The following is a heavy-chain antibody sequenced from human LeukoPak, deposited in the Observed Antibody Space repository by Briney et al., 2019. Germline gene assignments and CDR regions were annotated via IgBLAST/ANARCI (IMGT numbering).Heavy chain of an antibody. J-gene: IGHJ4*02. D-gene: IGHD2-8*01. CDR2: INSDGRST. Sequence: GGSLRLSCVASGFTFTNYGMMWVRQAPGKGLVWVSYINSDGRSTTYADSVKGRFTISRDNAKNTLYLQMSSLRAEDTAMYYCARNSNGMSNWGQGSLVIVSS. CDR1: GFTFTNYG. V-gene: IGHV3-74*01. CDR3: ARNSNGMSN.